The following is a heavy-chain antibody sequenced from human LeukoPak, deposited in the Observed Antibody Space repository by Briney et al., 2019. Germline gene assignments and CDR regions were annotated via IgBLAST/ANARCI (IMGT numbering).Heavy chain of an antibody. CDR1: GFTFSDYA. D-gene: IGHD2-21*01. J-gene: IGHJ4*02. V-gene: IGHV3-23*01. Sequence: PGGSLRLSCAASGFTFSDYAMHWVRQAPGKGLEWVSGISGSGGSTYYADSVKSRFTISRDNSKNTLCLQMNSLRAEDTAVYYCAKARPGALVVIAIDFYFDFWGQGTLVTVSS. CDR3: AKARPGALVVIAIDFYFDF. CDR2: ISGSGGST.